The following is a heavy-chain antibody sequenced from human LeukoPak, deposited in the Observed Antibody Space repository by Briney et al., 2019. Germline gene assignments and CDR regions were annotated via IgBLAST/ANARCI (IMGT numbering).Heavy chain of an antibody. D-gene: IGHD2-2*01. V-gene: IGHV4-59*01. CDR2: IYYTGST. Sequence: SETLSLTCTVSGGSISSYYWSWIRQPPGKGLEWIGYIYYTGSTNYNPSLKSRVIISVDTSKNQFSLKLSSVTAADTAVYYCARDAGYCSSSSCGAYFQHWGLGTLVTVSS. CDR1: GGSISSYY. J-gene: IGHJ1*01. CDR3: ARDAGYCSSSSCGAYFQH.